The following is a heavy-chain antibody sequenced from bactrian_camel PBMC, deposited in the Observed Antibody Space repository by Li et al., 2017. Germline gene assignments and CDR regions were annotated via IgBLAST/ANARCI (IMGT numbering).Heavy chain of an antibody. Sequence: HVQLVESGGGSVQAGGSLRLSCVVSGYPTSDYCMAWFRQAPGKEREGVASIYTATNSAAYDDSVKGRFTISRDNARNTLYLHMNSLKTEDTAVYYCATGGIATMFNWGQGTQVTVS. D-gene: IGHD4*01. V-gene: IGHV3-2*01. CDR2: IYTATNSA. CDR1: GYPTSDYC. J-gene: IGHJ4*01. CDR3: ATGGIATMFN.